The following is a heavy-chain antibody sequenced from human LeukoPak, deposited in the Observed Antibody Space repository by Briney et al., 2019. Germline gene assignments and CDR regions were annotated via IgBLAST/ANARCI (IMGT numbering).Heavy chain of an antibody. CDR2: IYYSGST. V-gene: IGHV4-39*01. CDR3: ARAYCSSASCAKLGYFDY. J-gene: IGHJ4*02. CDR1: GGSISSSTYY. D-gene: IGHD2-2*01. Sequence: SETLSLTCTVSGGSISSSTYYWGWIRQPPGKGLEWLGTIYYSGSTYYNASLKSRVTISIDTSRNQLSLKLSSVTAADTAVYYCARAYCSSASCAKLGYFDYWGQGTLVTVSS.